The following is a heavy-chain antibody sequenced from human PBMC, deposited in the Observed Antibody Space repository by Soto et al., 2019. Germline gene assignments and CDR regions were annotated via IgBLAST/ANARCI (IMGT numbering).Heavy chain of an antibody. V-gene: IGHV3-74*03. CDR2: IHNDGSRT. CDR1: GFTFSYYW. D-gene: IGHD4-4*01. J-gene: IGHJ3*01. CDR3: ARGDSVAFDL. Sequence: EVQLVESGGGLVQPGESLRLSCAASGFTFSYYWMHWFRQTPGKGLLWVSHIHNDGSRTTYADSVKGRFTISSDNDRNTVYLQMNILRDDDKAVSYCARGDSVAFDLWGQGTAVTVSS.